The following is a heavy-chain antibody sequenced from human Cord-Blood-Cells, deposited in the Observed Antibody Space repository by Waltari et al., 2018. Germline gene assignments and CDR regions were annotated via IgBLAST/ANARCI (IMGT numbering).Heavy chain of an antibody. Sequence: QVQLQQWGAGLLKPSETLSLTCAVYGWSFSGYYCSWIRQPPGKGLAWIGEINHSGSTNYNPSPKSRVTISVDTSKNQFSLKLSSVTAADTAVYYCARGGGAARDDAFDIWGQGTMVTVSS. CDR1: GWSFSGYY. V-gene: IGHV4-34*01. CDR3: ARGGGAARDDAFDI. CDR2: INHSGST. J-gene: IGHJ3*02. D-gene: IGHD6-6*01.